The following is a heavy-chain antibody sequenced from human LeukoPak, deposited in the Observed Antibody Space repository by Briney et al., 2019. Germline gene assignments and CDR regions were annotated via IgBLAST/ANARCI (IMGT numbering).Heavy chain of an antibody. CDR3: AREISSSRPNWFDP. CDR2: IYYSGST. Sequence: PSETLSLTCTVSGGSISSYYWSWIRQPPGKGLEWIGYIYYSGSTSYNPSLKSRVTISVDTSKNQFSLKLSSVTAADTAVYYCAREISSSRPNWFDPWGQGTLVTVSS. D-gene: IGHD6-13*01. CDR1: GGSISSYY. J-gene: IGHJ5*02. V-gene: IGHV4-59*01.